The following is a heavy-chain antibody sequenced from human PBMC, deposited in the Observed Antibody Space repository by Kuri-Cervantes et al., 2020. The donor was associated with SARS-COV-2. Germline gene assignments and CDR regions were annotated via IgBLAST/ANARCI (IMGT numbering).Heavy chain of an antibody. V-gene: IGHV3-11*06. J-gene: IGHJ4*02. CDR1: GFSLSDYY. CDR2: ISGSGGYT. D-gene: IGHD2-21*02. CDR3: ARDLISVTAYFDF. Sequence: GESLKISCVASGFSLSDYYMSWIRQAPGKGLEWVSYISGSGGYTNYADSVKGRFTISRDNAKNSVYLQMRSVRAEDTAVYYCARDLISVTAYFDFWGQGTQVTVSS.